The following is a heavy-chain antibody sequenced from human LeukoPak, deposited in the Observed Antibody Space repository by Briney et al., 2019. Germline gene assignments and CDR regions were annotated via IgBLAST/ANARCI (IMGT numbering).Heavy chain of an antibody. CDR1: GFTFNSFG. D-gene: IGHD2-2*01. Sequence: GGSLRLSCAASGFTFNSFGMHWARQAPGKGLEWVSYISGSGSSIYYADSVKGRFTISRDNAKNSLYLRMDSLRGEDTAVYYCARDMGYCSSSNCYTYYLDYWGQGTLVTVSS. V-gene: IGHV3-48*04. J-gene: IGHJ4*02. CDR2: ISGSGSSI. CDR3: ARDMGYCSSSNCYTYYLDY.